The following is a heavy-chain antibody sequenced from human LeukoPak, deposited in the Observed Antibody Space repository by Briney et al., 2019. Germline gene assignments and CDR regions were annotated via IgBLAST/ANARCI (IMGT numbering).Heavy chain of an antibody. D-gene: IGHD3-22*01. CDR2: ISGSGTNT. CDR3: AHSSVVVISQNYLDY. J-gene: IGHJ4*02. V-gene: IGHV3-23*01. CDR1: AFTFNTYA. Sequence: GGSLRLSCAASAFTFNTYAMSWVRQAPGKGLEWVSGISGSGTNTYYADSVKGRFTISRDNSKNTLYLQMNSLRAEDTAVYYCAHSSVVVISQNYLDYWGQGTLVTVSS.